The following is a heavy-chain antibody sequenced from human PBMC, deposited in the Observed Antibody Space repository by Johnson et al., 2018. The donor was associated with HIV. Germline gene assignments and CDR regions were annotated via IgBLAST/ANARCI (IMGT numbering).Heavy chain of an antibody. J-gene: IGHJ3*02. D-gene: IGHD5-12*01. V-gene: IGHV3-11*04. CDR1: GFTFSDYY. CDR2: ISSSGSTI. Sequence: QEHLVESGGGLVKPGGSLRLSCAASGFTFSDYYMSWIRQAPGKGLEWVSYISSSGSTIYYADSVKGRFTISRDNAKNSLYLHMNSLRAEDTAVYYCAKVDDLATMIVGDAFDIWGQGTMVTVSP. CDR3: AKVDDLATMIVGDAFDI.